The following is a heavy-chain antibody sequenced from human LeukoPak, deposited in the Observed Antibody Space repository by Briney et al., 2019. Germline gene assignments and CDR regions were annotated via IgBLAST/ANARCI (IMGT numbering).Heavy chain of an antibody. CDR3: ARGLILY. CDR2: ISSSGGTM. J-gene: IGHJ4*02. D-gene: IGHD2-21*01. Sequence: PAGGSLRLSCAASGFTFSSYEMNWVRQAPGKGLEWVSYISSSGGTMYYADSVKGRFTISRDNAKNSLYLQMNSLRAEDTAVYYCARGLILYWGQGTLVTVSS. CDR1: GFTFSSYE. V-gene: IGHV3-48*03.